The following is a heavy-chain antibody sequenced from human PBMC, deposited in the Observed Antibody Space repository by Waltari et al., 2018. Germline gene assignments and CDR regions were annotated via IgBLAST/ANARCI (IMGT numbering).Heavy chain of an antibody. CDR1: GGSIRSSHYH. Sequence: QLQLQESGPGLVKPSETLSLTCTVSGGSIRSSHYHCGWLRQPPGKGLEWIGSIYYSGSTDYNPSLKSRVTISVDTSKNQFSLNLSSVTAADTAVYYCARDAQWLAGVDYWGQGTLVTVSS. J-gene: IGHJ4*02. D-gene: IGHD6-19*01. CDR3: ARDAQWLAGVDY. V-gene: IGHV4-39*07. CDR2: IYYSGST.